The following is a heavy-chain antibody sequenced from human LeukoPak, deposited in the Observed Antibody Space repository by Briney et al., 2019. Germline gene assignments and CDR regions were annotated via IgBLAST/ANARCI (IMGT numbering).Heavy chain of an antibody. CDR3: ARDLFRTYYDILTGYSPTFDY. CDR2: ISSSSSYI. D-gene: IGHD3-9*01. CDR1: GLTFSSYS. Sequence: GGSLRLSCAASGLTFSSYSMNWVRQAPGKGLEWVSSISSSSSYIYYADSVKGRFTISRDNAKNSLYLQMNSLRAEDTAVYYCARDLFRTYYDILTGYSPTFDYWGQGTLVTVSS. J-gene: IGHJ4*02. V-gene: IGHV3-21*01.